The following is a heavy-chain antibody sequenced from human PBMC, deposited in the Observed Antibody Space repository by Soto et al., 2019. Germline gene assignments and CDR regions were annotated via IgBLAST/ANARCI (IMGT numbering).Heavy chain of an antibody. J-gene: IGHJ4*02. CDR1: GESFSGYI. CDR2: INHSGSA. V-gene: IGHV4-34*01. CDR3: ARGLITGSHYSGGWYYFDS. D-gene: IGHD6-19*01. Sequence: QVQLQQSGAGLLKPSETLSLTCAVYGESFSGYIWTWIRQTPGKGLQWIGQINHSGSAYYNPSLKSRVTIPVHTSNSQFSLELSSVTAADTAVYYCARGLITGSHYSGGWYYFDSWGQGTQVTVSS.